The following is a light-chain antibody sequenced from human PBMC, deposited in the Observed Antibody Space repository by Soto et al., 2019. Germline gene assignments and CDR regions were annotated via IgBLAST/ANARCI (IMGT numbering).Light chain of an antibody. J-gene: IGLJ1*01. CDR3: STSTSSSSYV. V-gene: IGLV2-14*01. CDR2: DVS. Sequence: QAALTQPASVSGSPGQSITSSCTGTRSDVGTSNSVSWYPQYPGKAPKLMIHDVSTRPSGVSNRFAGSKSGNTASLTISGLQAEDEADYYCSTSTSSSSYVFGSGSKVTVL. CDR1: RSDVGTSNS.